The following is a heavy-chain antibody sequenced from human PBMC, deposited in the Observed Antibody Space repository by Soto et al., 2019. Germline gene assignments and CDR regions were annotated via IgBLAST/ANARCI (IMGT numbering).Heavy chain of an antibody. V-gene: IGHV3-30*04. CDR2: MSYDGSNK. Sequence: QVQLVESGGGVVQPGRSLRLSCAASGFTFSSYAMHWVRQAPGKGLERGAFMSYDGSNKYYADSVKGRFTISRDNSKNTLYLQMNSLRAEDTAVYYCARARLDTPALDYWGQGNLVTVSS. CDR1: GFTFSSYA. D-gene: IGHD2-2*01. J-gene: IGHJ4*02. CDR3: ARARLDTPALDY.